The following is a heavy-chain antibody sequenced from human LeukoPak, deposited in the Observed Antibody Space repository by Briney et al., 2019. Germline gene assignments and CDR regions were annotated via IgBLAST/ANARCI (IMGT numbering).Heavy chain of an antibody. V-gene: IGHV1-69*06. CDR1: GGIFGSYA. CDR2: IIPIFDTP. Sequence: SVKVSCKASGGIFGSYAINWVRQAPGQGLEWLGRIIPIFDTPNYAQTYQGRVTISADKSTRTVYMELSSLRSEDTALYYCAKGSRLREAGSYRFWGQGTLVTVSS. D-gene: IGHD3-16*02. J-gene: IGHJ4*02. CDR3: AKGSRLREAGSYRF.